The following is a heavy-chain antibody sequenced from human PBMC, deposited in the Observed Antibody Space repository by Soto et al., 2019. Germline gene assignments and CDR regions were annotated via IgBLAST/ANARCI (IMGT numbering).Heavy chain of an antibody. Sequence: QLQLQESGPGLVKPSETLSLTCTVSGGSISSSGYYWGWIRQPPGKGLEWIGNIYYSGSTYYNPSLKSRVTISVDTSKNQFSLKLSSVTAADTAVYYCARGYCSGGSCYSDAFDIWGQGTMVTVSS. V-gene: IGHV4-39*01. CDR1: GGSISSSGYY. CDR2: IYYSGST. D-gene: IGHD2-15*01. CDR3: ARGYCSGGSCYSDAFDI. J-gene: IGHJ3*02.